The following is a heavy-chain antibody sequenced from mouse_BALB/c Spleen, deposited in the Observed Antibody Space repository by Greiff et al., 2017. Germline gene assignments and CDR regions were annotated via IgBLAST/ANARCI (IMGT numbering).Heavy chain of an antibody. CDR3: AISTTVVAPWGFDV. Sequence: QVQLQQSGAELVRPGTSVKMSCKAAGYTFTNYWIGWVKQMPGHGLEWIGDIYPGGGCTDYNEKFKGKATLTADTSSSTAYMQLSSLTSEDSAIYYCAISTTVVAPWGFDVWGAGTTVTVSS. J-gene: IGHJ1*01. V-gene: IGHV1-63*02. CDR1: GYTFTNYW. D-gene: IGHD1-1*01. CDR2: IYPGGGCT.